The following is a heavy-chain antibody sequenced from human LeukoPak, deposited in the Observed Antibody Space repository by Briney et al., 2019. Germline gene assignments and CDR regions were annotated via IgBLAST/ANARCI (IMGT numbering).Heavy chain of an antibody. D-gene: IGHD3-9*01. CDR1: GFTFSSYG. V-gene: IGHV3-30*02. Sequence: PGGSLRLSCAASGFTFSSYGMHWVRQAPGKGLEWVAFIRYDGSNKYYADSVKGRFTISRDNSKNTLYLQMNSLRAEDTAVYYCAKGSDFDWFAFDNWGQGTLVTVSS. J-gene: IGHJ4*02. CDR2: IRYDGSNK. CDR3: AKGSDFDWFAFDN.